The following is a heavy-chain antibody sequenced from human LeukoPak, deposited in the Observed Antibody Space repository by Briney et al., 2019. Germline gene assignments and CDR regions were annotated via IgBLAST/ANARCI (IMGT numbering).Heavy chain of an antibody. J-gene: IGHJ1*01. CDR3: ARTRVAGSWYFQH. CDR1: GGSISSSNYY. D-gene: IGHD6-19*01. Sequence: KSSETLSLTCTVSGGSISSSNYYWGWIRQPPGKGLEWIGAMYYSGNTYYNPSLKSRVTISVDTSKNQFSLKLGSVTAADTAVYFCARTRVAGSWYFQHWGQGTLVTVSS. V-gene: IGHV4-39*07. CDR2: MYYSGNT.